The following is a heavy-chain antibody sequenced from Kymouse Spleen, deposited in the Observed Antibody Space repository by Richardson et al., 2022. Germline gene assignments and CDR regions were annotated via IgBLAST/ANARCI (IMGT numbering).Heavy chain of an antibody. CDR1: GFTFSGSA. CDR2: IRSKANSYAT. J-gene: IGHJ6*02. CDR3: TRRIAVAGHYYYYYGMDV. Sequence: EVQLVESGGGLVQPGGSLKLSCAASGFTFSGSAMHWVRQASGKGLEWVGRIRSKANSYATAYAASVKGRFTISRDDSKNTAYLQMNSLKTEDTAVYYCTRRIAVAGHYYYYYGMDVWGQGTTVTVSS. D-gene: IGHD6-19*01. V-gene: IGHV3-73*02.